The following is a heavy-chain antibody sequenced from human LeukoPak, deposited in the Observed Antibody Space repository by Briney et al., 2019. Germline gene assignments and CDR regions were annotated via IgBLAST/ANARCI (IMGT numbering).Heavy chain of an antibody. CDR2: IYYSGST. V-gene: IGHV4-39*07. D-gene: IGHD3-10*01. J-gene: IGHJ4*02. CDR3: ARDEGGRHYYGSGSRVY. Sequence: SETLSLTCTVSGGSLSSSSYYWGWIRQPPGKGLEWIGSIYYSGSTYYNPSLKSRVTISVDTSKNQFSLKLSSVTAADTAVYFCARDEGGRHYYGSGSRVYWGQGTLVTVSS. CDR1: GGSLSSSSYY.